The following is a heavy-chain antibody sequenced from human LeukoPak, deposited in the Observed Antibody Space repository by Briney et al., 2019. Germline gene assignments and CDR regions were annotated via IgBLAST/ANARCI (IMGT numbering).Heavy chain of an antibody. Sequence: SETLSLTCTVSGASISSSSDYWGWIRQPPGKGLEWIGRMYYSGSTYYNPPLKSRVTMSVDPSKNHFSLKLSSVTAADTAVYYCARAKYYGPDYWGQGTLVTVSS. D-gene: IGHD3-10*01. CDR2: MYYSGST. V-gene: IGHV4-39*02. CDR3: ARAKYYGPDY. J-gene: IGHJ4*02. CDR1: GASISSSSDY.